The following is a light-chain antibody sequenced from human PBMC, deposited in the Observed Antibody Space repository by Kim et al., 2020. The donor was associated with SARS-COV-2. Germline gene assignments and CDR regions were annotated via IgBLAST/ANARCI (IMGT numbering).Light chain of an antibody. CDR2: GKN. Sequence: AVGQTVRITCQGDSLRTYCASWYQQKPGQAPILVIYGKNNRPSGIPDRFSGSSSGNTASLTVTGAQAVDEADYYCNSRDKSGDHVVFGGGTQLTVL. V-gene: IGLV3-19*01. CDR1: SLRTYC. CDR3: NSRDKSGDHVV. J-gene: IGLJ2*01.